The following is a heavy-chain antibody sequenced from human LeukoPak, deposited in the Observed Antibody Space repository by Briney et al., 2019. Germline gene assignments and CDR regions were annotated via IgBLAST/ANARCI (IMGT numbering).Heavy chain of an antibody. J-gene: IGHJ5*02. Sequence: PSETLSLTCTVSGGSISSSSSYWGWTRQPPGKGLEWIGSIHYSGSTFCSPSLKSRVTISGDTSKNHFSLKLSSVTATDTAVYYCARLSAGTNRVGWFDLWGQGALVTVSS. CDR1: GGSISSSSSY. CDR3: ARLSAGTNRVGWFDL. CDR2: IHYSGST. D-gene: IGHD2-8*01. V-gene: IGHV4-39*02.